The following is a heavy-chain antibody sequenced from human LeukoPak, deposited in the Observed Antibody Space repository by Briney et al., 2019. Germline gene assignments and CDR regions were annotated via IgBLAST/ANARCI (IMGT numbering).Heavy chain of an antibody. J-gene: IGHJ4*02. CDR3: ARAPQYVFYFDY. D-gene: IGHD2-2*01. Sequence: RSLRLSCAASGFTFSSYGMHWVRQAPGKGLEGVAVIWYDGSNKYYADSVKGRFTISRDNSKNTLYLQMNSLRAEDTAVYYCARAPQYVFYFDYWGQGTLVTVSS. CDR2: IWYDGSNK. CDR1: GFTFSSYG. V-gene: IGHV3-33*01.